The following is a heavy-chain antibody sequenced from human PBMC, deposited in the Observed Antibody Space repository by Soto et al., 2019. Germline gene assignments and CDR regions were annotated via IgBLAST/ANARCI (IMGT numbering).Heavy chain of an antibody. J-gene: IGHJ4*02. Sequence: QVQLVESGGGVVQPGGSLRLSCAASGFTFGRHGMHWVRQAPGKGLEWVAVIGSDGRRASYADSVKGRFTISRDNGQNTLYVQMKSLRAEETAVYYCAREDDYGDKGLDYWGQGTLVPVSS. CDR3: AREDDYGDKGLDY. CDR2: IGSDGRRA. CDR1: GFTFGRHG. V-gene: IGHV3-33*01. D-gene: IGHD4-17*01.